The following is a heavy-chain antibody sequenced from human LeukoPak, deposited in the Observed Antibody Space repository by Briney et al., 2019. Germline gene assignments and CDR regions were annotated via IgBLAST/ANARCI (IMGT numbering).Heavy chain of an antibody. V-gene: IGHV3-30*02. D-gene: IGHD3-10*01. Sequence: PGGSLRLSCAASGFTFSSYGMHWVRQAPGKGLEWVAFIRYDGSNKYYADSVKGRFTISRDNSKNTLYLQMNSLRAEDTAVYYCAKDRGITMVRGVTFYFDYWGQGTLVTVSS. CDR3: AKDRGITMVRGVTFYFDY. J-gene: IGHJ4*02. CDR2: IRYDGSNK. CDR1: GFTFSSYG.